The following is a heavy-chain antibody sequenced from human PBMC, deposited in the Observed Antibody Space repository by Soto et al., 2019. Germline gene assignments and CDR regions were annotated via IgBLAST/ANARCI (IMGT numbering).Heavy chain of an antibody. D-gene: IGHD3-16*01. V-gene: IGHV3-66*01. CDR3: ARDPWAADY. CDR1: GFTVSTKY. Sequence: GSLRLSCAASGFTVSTKYMCWVRQAPGKGLEWVSVIYSGGSTFYADSVRGRFTISRDNSKNTVNLQMNSLRAEDTAVYYCARDPWAADYWGQGTLVTVSS. J-gene: IGHJ4*02. CDR2: IYSGGST.